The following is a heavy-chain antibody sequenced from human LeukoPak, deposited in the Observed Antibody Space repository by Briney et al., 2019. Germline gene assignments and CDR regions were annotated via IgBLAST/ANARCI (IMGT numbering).Heavy chain of an antibody. Sequence: SETLSLTCTVSGGSISSGGYYWSWIRQHPGKGLEWIGYIYYSGSTYCNPSLKSRVTISVDTSKNQFSLKLSSVTAADTAVYYCARGPTLDFYDSSGYYYFDYWGQGTLVTVSS. J-gene: IGHJ4*02. D-gene: IGHD3-22*01. CDR2: IYYSGST. CDR3: ARGPTLDFYDSSGYYYFDY. V-gene: IGHV4-31*03. CDR1: GGSISSGGYY.